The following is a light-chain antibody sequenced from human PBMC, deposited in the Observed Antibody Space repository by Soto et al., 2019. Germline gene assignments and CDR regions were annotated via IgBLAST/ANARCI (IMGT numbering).Light chain of an antibody. V-gene: IGKV3D-15*01. CDR2: DAT. J-gene: IGKJ4*01. CDR1: QYISSN. CDR3: QQYHDWPPLT. Sequence: DIVMTQSPATLSESPGERVTLSCRASQYISSNLAWYQQKPGQTPRLLIYDATSRATGIPSRFSGSGSGTDFTLTIISLQSEDFAVYFCQQYHDWPPLTFGGGTKVEIK.